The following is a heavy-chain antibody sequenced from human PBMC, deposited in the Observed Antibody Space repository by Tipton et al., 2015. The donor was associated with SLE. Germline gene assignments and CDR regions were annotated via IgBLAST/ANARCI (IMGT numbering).Heavy chain of an antibody. CDR3: ARDIAVAGLDS. D-gene: IGHD6-19*01. CDR2: IYSSGST. CDR1: GGSISVYY. V-gene: IGHV4-4*07. J-gene: IGHJ4*02. Sequence: TLSLTCTVSGGSISVYYWRWIRQPAGKGLEWIGRIYSSGSTNYNPSLKSRVTMSLDTSNNQFSLKVRSVTAADTAVYYCARDIAVAGLDSWGQGTLVTVSS.